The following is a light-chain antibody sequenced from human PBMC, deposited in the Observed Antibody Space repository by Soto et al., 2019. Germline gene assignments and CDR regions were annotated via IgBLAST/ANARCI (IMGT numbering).Light chain of an antibody. V-gene: IGKV1-5*03. Sequence: DIQMTQSPSTLSGSVGDRVTITCRASQTISSWLAWYQQKPGKAPKLLIYKASTLKSGVPSRFSGSGSGTEFTLTISSLQPDDFAVYYCQQYNNWPPKLGQGTKVDSK. CDR2: KAS. CDR1: QTISSW. CDR3: QQYNNWPPK. J-gene: IGKJ1*01.